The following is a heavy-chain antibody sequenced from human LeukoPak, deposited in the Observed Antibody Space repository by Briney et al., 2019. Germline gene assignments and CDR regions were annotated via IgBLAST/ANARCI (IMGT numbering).Heavy chain of an antibody. J-gene: IGHJ5*02. CDR3: ARGVTMIVPRLTKAYNWFDP. V-gene: IGHV1-18*01. CDR1: GYTFTSYG. CDR2: ISAYNGNT. Sequence: GASVKVSCKASGYTFTSYGISWVRQAPGQGLEWMGWISAYNGNTNYAQKLQGRVTMTTDTSTSTAYMELRSLRSDDTAVYYCARGVTMIVPRLTKAYNWFDPWGQGTLVTVSS. D-gene: IGHD3-22*01.